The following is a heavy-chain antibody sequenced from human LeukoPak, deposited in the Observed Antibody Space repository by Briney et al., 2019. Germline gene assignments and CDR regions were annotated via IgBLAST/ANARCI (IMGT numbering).Heavy chain of an antibody. J-gene: IGHJ4*02. CDR3: ATAYASGVLMAYDY. D-gene: IGHD3-3*01. CDR2: IYPGDSDT. CDR1: GYSFTSYW. V-gene: IGHV5-51*01. Sequence: GESLQISCKGSGYSFTSYWIGWVRQMPGKGLEWLGIIYPGDSDTRYSPSFQGRVTISADKSISTAYLQWSSLKASDTAMYYCATAYASGVLMAYDYWGQGTLVTVSS.